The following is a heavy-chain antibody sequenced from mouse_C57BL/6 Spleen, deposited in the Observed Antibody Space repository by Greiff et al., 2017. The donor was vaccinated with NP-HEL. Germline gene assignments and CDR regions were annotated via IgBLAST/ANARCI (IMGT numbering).Heavy chain of an antibody. V-gene: IGHV2-9-1*01. CDR3: ARNSRLRLDYYAMDY. D-gene: IGHD2-4*01. CDR2: IWTGGGT. Sequence: VKLMESGPGLVAPSQSLSITCTVSGFSLTSYAISWVRQPPGKGLEWLGVIWTGGGTNYNSALKSSLSISKDNSKSQVFLKMNSLQTDDTARYYCARNSRLRLDYYAMDYWGQGTSVTVSS. J-gene: IGHJ4*01. CDR1: GFSLTSYA.